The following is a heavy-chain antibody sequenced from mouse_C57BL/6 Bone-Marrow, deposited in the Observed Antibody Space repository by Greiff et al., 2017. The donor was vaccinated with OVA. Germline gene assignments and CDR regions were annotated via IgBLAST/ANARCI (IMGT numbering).Heavy chain of an antibody. CDR3: ARYFITTVVATGYFDV. V-gene: IGHV1-72*01. D-gene: IGHD1-1*01. J-gene: IGHJ1*03. CDR2: IDPNSGGT. Sequence: QQRPGRGLEWIGRIDPNSGGTKYNEKFKSKATLTVDKPSSTAYMQLSSLTSEDSAVYYCARYFITTVVATGYFDVWGTGTTVTVSS.